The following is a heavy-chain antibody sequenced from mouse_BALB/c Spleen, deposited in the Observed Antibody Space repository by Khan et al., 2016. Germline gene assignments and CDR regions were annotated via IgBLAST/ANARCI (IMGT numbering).Heavy chain of an antibody. J-gene: IGHJ2*01. V-gene: IGHV2-9*02. CDR3: ARLEDI. Sequence: QVQLKESGPGLVGPSQPLSITSNVSGFSLTSYGVHWVGHPPGKGRGCLGEIWAGGSPNFNSALLSRLSTRKDHPKSQVFLKMTSQQTDDTAIYYCARLEDIWGQGTTLTVSS. D-gene: IGHD1-3*01. CDR2: IWAGGSP. CDR1: GFSLTSYG.